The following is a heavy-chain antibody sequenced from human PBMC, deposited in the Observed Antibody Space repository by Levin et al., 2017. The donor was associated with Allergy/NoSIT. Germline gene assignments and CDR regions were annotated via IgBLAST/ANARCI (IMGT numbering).Heavy chain of an antibody. Sequence: KISCKASGGTFSSYAISWVRQAPGQGLEWLGGIIPIFGTANYAQKFQGRVTITADESTSTAYMELSSLRSEDTAVYYCAGGYSGYDMTGNWFDPWGQGTLVTVSS. CDR1: GGTFSSYA. CDR3: AGGYSGYDMTGNWFDP. V-gene: IGHV1-69*01. J-gene: IGHJ5*02. CDR2: IIPIFGTA. D-gene: IGHD5-12*01.